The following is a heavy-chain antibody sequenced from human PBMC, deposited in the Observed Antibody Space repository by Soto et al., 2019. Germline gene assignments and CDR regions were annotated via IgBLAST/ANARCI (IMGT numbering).Heavy chain of an antibody. V-gene: IGHV3-23*01. Sequence: PGESLKISCAASGFTFSSYVMSWVRQAPGKGLEWVSAISGSGSGTYYADSVKGRFTISRDNSKNTLYVQMNSLRAEDTAVYYCVKGRSGYDFDYWGQGTPVTVSS. CDR3: VKGRSGYDFDY. J-gene: IGHJ4*02. CDR2: ISGSGSGT. D-gene: IGHD5-12*01. CDR1: GFTFSSYV.